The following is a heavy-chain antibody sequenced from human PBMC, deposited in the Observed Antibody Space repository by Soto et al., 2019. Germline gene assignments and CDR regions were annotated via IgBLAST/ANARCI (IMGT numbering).Heavy chain of an antibody. CDR2: IYYGGST. D-gene: IGHD6-19*01. CDR1: GFTVSTNY. CDR3: AKVVAGSSRGMDV. V-gene: IGHV3-53*01. J-gene: IGHJ6*02. Sequence: GGSLRLSCAVSGFTVSTNYMGWVRQAPGKGLEWVSIIYYGGSTYYADSVKGRFTISRDNSKNTLYLQMNSLRAEGTAVYYCAKVVAGSSRGMDVWGQGTTVTVSS.